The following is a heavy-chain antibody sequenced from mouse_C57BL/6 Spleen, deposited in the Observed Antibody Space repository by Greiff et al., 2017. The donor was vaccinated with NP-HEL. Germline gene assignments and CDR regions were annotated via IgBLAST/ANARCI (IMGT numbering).Heavy chain of an antibody. CDR1: GFTFNTYA. D-gene: IGHD1-1*01. J-gene: IGHJ1*03. CDR2: IRSKSSNYAT. Sequence: EADGGLVQPKGSLKLSCAASGFTFNTYAMHWVRQAPGKGLEWVARIRSKSSNYATYYADSVKDRFTISRDDSQSMLYLQMNNLKTEDTAMYYCVRGNYGSSYGWYFDVWGTGTTVTVSS. V-gene: IGHV10-3*01. CDR3: VRGNYGSSYGWYFDV.